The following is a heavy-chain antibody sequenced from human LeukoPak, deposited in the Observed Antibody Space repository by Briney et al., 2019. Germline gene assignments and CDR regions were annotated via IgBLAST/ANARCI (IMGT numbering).Heavy chain of an antibody. Sequence: GGSLRLSCVGSDFTFANYAMAWVRLTPGKGLEWVSSIKGSGSYAMYADSVSGRFTTSRDNSRNTIFLQMTSLRAEDTAIYYCGRDPNGDYIGAFEFWGLGTLVSVSS. CDR2: IKGSGSYA. CDR3: GRDPNGDYIGAFEF. D-gene: IGHD4-17*01. CDR1: DFTFANYA. V-gene: IGHV3-23*01. J-gene: IGHJ3*01.